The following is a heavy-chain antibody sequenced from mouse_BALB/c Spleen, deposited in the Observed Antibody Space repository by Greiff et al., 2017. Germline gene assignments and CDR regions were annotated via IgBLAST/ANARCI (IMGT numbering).Heavy chain of an antibody. Sequence: VMLVESGPGLVAPSQSLSITCTVSGFSLTGYGVNWVRQPPGKGLEWLGMIWGDGSTDYNSDLKSRLCTSKDNSKSQVFLKMNSLQTDDTARYYCARGILHYYAMDYWGQGTSVTVSS. CDR3: ARGILHYYAMDY. V-gene: IGHV2-6-7*01. CDR2: IWGDGST. CDR1: GFSLTGYG. J-gene: IGHJ4*01. D-gene: IGHD1-1*01.